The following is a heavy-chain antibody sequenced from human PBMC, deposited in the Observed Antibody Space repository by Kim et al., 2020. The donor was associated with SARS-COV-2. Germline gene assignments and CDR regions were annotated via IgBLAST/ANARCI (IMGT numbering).Heavy chain of an antibody. CDR1: GGSFSGYY. CDR3: ARWSTIGVAALDY. D-gene: IGHD2-8*01. Sequence: SETLSLTCAVYGGSFSGYYWSWIRQPPGKGLEWIGEINHSGSTNYNPSLKSRLTISVDTSKNQFSLKLSYVTAADTAVYYCARWSTIGVAALDYWGQGT. V-gene: IGHV4-34*01. CDR2: INHSGST. J-gene: IGHJ4*02.